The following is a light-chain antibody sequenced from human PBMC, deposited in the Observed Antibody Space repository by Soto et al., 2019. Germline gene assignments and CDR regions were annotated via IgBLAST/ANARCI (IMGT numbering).Light chain of an antibody. Sequence: EIVMTQSPATLSVSPGERATLSCRASQSVSNNLAWYQQKPGQGPWLLMYGASTRATGIPASFSGSGSGTEFTLTISGLQSEDSAVYYCQQYNEWPLTFGPGTKLDIK. V-gene: IGKV3-15*01. CDR1: QSVSNN. CDR3: QQYNEWPLT. CDR2: GAS. J-gene: IGKJ3*01.